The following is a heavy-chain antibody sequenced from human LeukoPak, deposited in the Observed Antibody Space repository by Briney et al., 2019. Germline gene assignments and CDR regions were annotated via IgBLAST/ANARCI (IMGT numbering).Heavy chain of an antibody. CDR1: GFTFSSYN. V-gene: IGHV3-48*02. CDR3: ARGDGMDV. J-gene: IGHJ6*02. Sequence: VGSLRLSCAASGFTFSSYNMIWVRQAPGKGLEWVSYISGSSTTIWNADSVKGRFTISRDNAKNSLYLQMNSLRDEDTAVYYCARGDGMDVWGQGTTVTVSS. D-gene: IGHD2-21*01. CDR2: ISGSSTTI.